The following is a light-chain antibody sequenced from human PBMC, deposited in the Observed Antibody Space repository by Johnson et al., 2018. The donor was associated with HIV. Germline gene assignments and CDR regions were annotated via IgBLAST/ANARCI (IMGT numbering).Light chain of an antibody. CDR1: SSNIGNKY. CDR2: ENN. CDR3: GTWDSSLSASYV. V-gene: IGLV1-51*02. J-gene: IGLJ1*01. Sequence: QSVLTQPPSVSAAPGQKVTISCSGSSSNIGNKYVSWYQQFPGTAPKLLIYENNKRPSGIPDRFSGSKSGTSATLGITGFQTGDEADYYCGTWDSSLSASYVFGTGTKVTVL.